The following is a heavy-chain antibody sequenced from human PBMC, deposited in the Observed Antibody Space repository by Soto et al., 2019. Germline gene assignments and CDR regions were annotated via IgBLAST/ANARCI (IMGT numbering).Heavy chain of an antibody. Sequence: EVQLLESGGGLVQPGGSLRLSCAASGFTFSSCAMGWVRQAPGKGLEWVSDIIDSGGSTYYADSLKGRFTISRDNSKSTLYLQMNSLRAEDTALDYCAKGRSCYYYYCVDVWGQGTTVTVSS. CDR2: IIDSGGST. J-gene: IGHJ6*02. D-gene: IGHD2-15*01. CDR3: AKGRSCYYYYCVDV. V-gene: IGHV3-23*01. CDR1: GFTFSSCA.